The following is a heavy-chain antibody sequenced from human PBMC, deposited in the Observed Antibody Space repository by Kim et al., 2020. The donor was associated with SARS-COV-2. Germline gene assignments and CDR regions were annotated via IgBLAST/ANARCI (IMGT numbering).Heavy chain of an antibody. CDR2: LYTRGST. Sequence: SETLSLTCTVSGGSIRGQYWSWIRQPAGRGLEWIGRLYTRGSTNYNPSLQSRVNMSVDTSKNQVSLELRSVTAADTAVYYCGRDTGWYYSYYYVDVWGKG. D-gene: IGHD6-19*01. J-gene: IGHJ6*03. CDR1: GGSIRGQY. CDR3: GRDTGWYYSYYYVDV. V-gene: IGHV4-4*07.